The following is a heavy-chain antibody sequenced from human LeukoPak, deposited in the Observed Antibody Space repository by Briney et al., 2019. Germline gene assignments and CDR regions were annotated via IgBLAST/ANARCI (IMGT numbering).Heavy chain of an antibody. CDR2: INPNSGTT. D-gene: IGHD3-3*01. CDR1: GYTFTGYF. V-gene: IGHV1-2*02. Sequence: ASVKVSCKTSGYTFTGYFMHWVRQAPGQGLEWMGWINPNSGTTNYAQKFQGRVTMTRDTSKSTGYMDLSSLRSDDTAVYCCASGWSSYYAFDYWGQGTLVTVSS. J-gene: IGHJ4*02. CDR3: ASGWSSYYAFDY.